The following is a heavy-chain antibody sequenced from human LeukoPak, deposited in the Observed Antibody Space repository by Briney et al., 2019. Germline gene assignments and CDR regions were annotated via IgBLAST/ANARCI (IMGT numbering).Heavy chain of an antibody. CDR1: GGSISGYY. J-gene: IGHJ5*02. CDR3: ARVWYQLSYPDGGFDP. CDR2: IYYSGST. V-gene: IGHV4-59*01. D-gene: IGHD2-2*01. Sequence: KSSETLSLTCSVSGGSISGYYWNWIRQPPGKRLEFIGYIYYSGSTNYNPSLKSRVTISVDTSKNQFSLKLSSVTAADTAVYYCARVWYQLSYPDGGFDPWGQGTLVTVSS.